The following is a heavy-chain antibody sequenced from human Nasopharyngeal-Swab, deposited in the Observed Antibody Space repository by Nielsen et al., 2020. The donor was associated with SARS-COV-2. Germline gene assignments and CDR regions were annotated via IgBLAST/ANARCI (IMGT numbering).Heavy chain of an antibody. CDR2: INPSGGST. V-gene: IGHV1-46*01. CDR3: ARDLDSSGYYPNWFDP. D-gene: IGHD3-22*01. Sequence: WVRQAPGQGLEWMGIINPSGGSTSYAQKFQGRVTMTRGTSTSTVYMELSSLRSEDTAVYYCARDLDSSGYYPNWFDPWGQGTLVTVSS. J-gene: IGHJ5*02.